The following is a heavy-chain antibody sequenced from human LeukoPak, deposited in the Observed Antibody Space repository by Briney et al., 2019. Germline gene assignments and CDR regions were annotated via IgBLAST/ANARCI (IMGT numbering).Heavy chain of an antibody. V-gene: IGHV3-23*01. Sequence: WESLRLSCAASGFTFNNYAMSWVRQAAGKGLEWVSTISGSGSNTYYADSVKGRFTISRDNSKNPLYLQMNSLRAEDTAVYYCAKSVRGYTYYFDCWGQGTLVTVSS. CDR2: ISGSGSNT. D-gene: IGHD5-12*01. CDR1: GFTFNNYA. J-gene: IGHJ4*02. CDR3: AKSVRGYTYYFDC.